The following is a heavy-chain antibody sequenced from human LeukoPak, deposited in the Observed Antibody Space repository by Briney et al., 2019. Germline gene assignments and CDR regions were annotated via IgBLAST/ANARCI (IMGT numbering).Heavy chain of an antibody. D-gene: IGHD2-8*01. Sequence: SETLSLTCTVSHYSISSGYHWAWIRQPLGKPLEWVGSIDHSGGTLYNPSLKSRVSMSVDTSKNQLYLKLRFVTAADTAVYYCARDGSNMITMVPFDYWGQGALVTASS. CDR2: IDHSGGT. V-gene: IGHV4-38-2*02. J-gene: IGHJ4*02. CDR1: HYSISSGYH. CDR3: ARDGSNMITMVPFDY.